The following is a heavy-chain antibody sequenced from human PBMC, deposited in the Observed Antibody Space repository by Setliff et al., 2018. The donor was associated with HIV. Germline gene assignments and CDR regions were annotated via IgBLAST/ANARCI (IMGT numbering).Heavy chain of an antibody. J-gene: IGHJ2*01. V-gene: IGHV1-69*06. D-gene: IGHD6-6*01. CDR2: IIPIFGTE. CDR3: ARGHSSSTNWFFDL. CDR1: GGSFSSYA. Sequence: GASVKVSCKASGGSFSSYAINWVRQAPGQGLEWMGRIIPIFGTENYAQKFQGRVTLTADKFTTTAYMELSRLTSDDTAVYYCARGHSSSTNWFFDLWGRGTLVTVSS.